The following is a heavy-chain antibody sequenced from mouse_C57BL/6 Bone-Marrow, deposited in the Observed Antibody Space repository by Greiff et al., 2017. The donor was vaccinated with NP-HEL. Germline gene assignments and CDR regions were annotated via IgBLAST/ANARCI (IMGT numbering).Heavy chain of an antibody. J-gene: IGHJ3*01. CDR3: ARRDYYGSSSAY. V-gene: IGHV1-50*01. CDR1: GYTFTSYW. CDR2: IDPSDSYT. D-gene: IGHD1-1*01. Sequence: QVQLQQPGAELVKPGASVKLSCKASGYTFTSYWMQWVKQRPGQGLEWIGEIDPSDSYTNYNQKFKGKATLTVDTSSSTAYMQLSSLTSEDSAVYDCARRDYYGSSSAYWGQGTLVTVSA.